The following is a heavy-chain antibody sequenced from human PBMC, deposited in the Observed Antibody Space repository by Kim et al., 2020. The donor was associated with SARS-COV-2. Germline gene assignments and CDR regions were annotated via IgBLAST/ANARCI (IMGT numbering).Heavy chain of an antibody. D-gene: IGHD3-9*01. J-gene: IGHJ4*02. CDR1: GGSISSSSYN. CDR2: IYYSGST. Sequence: SETLSLTCTVSGGSISSSSYNWGWIRQPQGKGLEWIGSIYYSGSTYYNPSLKSRVTISVDTSKNQFSLKLSSVTAAATAVYYCARHPTYYDILTGYYWARFVYWGQGTLVTVSP. CDR3: ARHPTYYDILTGYYWARFVY. V-gene: IGHV4-39*01.